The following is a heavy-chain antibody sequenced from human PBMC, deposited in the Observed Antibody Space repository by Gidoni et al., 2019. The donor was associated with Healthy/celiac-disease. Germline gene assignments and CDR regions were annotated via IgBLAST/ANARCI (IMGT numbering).Heavy chain of an antibody. Sequence: QLQLQESGPGLVKPSETLSLTCTVSGGSIRSSSYYWDWIRQPPGKGLAWLGSIYYSGSTYYNPSRKSRVTISVDTSKNQFSLKLSSVTAADTAVYYCARRGGDIVVVPAAILHMDAFDIWGQGIMVTVSS. J-gene: IGHJ3*02. V-gene: IGHV4-39*01. D-gene: IGHD2-2*01. CDR2: IYYSGST. CDR1: GGSIRSSSYY. CDR3: ARRGGDIVVVPAAILHMDAFDI.